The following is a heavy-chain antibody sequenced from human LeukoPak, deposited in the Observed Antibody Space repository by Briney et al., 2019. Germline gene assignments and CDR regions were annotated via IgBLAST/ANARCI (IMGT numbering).Heavy chain of an antibody. Sequence: AGGSLRLSCAASGFTFNNYAMNWVRQAPGKGLEWVSSISGGGETTYYADSAKGRFTISRDNSQNTLYLQMNSLRAEDTAVYYCAKGRGYCTGGSCYSDYWGQGTLVTVSS. CDR3: AKGRGYCTGGSCYSDY. CDR2: ISGGGETT. J-gene: IGHJ4*02. CDR1: GFTFNNYA. D-gene: IGHD2-15*01. V-gene: IGHV3-23*01.